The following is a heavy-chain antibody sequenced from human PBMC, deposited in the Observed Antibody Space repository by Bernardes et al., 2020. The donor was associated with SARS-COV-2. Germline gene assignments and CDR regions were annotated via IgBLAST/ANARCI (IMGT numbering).Heavy chain of an antibody. V-gene: IGHV4-59*01. D-gene: IGHD3-10*01. J-gene: IGHJ5*02. CDR2: IYYSGST. Sequence: SETLSLTCTVSGGSISSYYWSWIRQPPGKGLEWIGYIYYSGSTNYNPSLKSRVTISVDTSKNQFSLKLSSVTAADTAVYYCARERFYGSGTKRGVWFDPWGQGTLVTVSS. CDR1: GGSISSYY. CDR3: ARERFYGSGTKRGVWFDP.